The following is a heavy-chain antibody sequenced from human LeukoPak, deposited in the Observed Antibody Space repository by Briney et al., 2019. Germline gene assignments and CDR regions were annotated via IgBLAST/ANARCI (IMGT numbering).Heavy chain of an antibody. CDR1: GGTFSSYA. J-gene: IGHJ4*02. CDR3: VSMPGIAVAGTDGFDY. CDR2: IIPILGIA. D-gene: IGHD6-19*01. Sequence: ASVKVSCKASGGTFSSYAISWVRQAPGQGLEWMGRIIPILGIANYAQKFQGRVTITADKSTSTAYMELSSLRSEDTAVYYCVSMPGIAVAGTDGFDYWGQGTLVTVSS. V-gene: IGHV1-69*04.